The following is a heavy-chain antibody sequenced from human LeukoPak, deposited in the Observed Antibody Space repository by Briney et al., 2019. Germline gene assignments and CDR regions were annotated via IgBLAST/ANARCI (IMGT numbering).Heavy chain of an antibody. V-gene: IGHV3-23*01. CDR2: ISGSGGSA. CDR1: GFTFGSYN. D-gene: IGHD3-10*01. J-gene: IGHJ5*01. Sequence: GGSLRLSCAASGFTFGSYNMNWVRQAPGKGLEWVSAISGSGGSAYSADSVKGRFTISRDNSEKTLYLQMSSLRAEDTAVYYCAKDYSVGGSGSYSWFDSWGQGTLVTVSS. CDR3: AKDYSVGGSGSYSWFDS.